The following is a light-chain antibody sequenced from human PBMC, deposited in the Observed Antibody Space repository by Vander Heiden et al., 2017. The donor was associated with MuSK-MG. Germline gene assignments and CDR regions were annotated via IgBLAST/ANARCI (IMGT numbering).Light chain of an antibody. CDR3: CSYAGSNNFV. V-gene: IGLV2-8*01. CDR1: GSDVGGYNF. CDR2: EVS. Sequence: QSALTQPPSASGSPGQSVTISCTGTGSDVGGYNFVSWYQHHPGKAPKLMIYEVSKRPSGVPDRFSGSKSGNTASLTVSGLQTEDEADYYCCSYAGSNNFVFGTGTKVTVL. J-gene: IGLJ1*01.